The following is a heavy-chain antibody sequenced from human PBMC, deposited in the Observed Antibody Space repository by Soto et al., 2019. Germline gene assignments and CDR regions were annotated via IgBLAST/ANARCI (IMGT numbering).Heavy chain of an antibody. J-gene: IGHJ6*02. D-gene: IGHD4-4*01. CDR2: IIPFIGTA. Sequence: QVQLVQSGAEVKKPGSSVTVSCKASGGTFSSYAISWVRQAPGQGLEWMGRIIPFIGTANYAQKFQGRVTITADESTSRAYMELTSLRSEYTAVYYCARVVMTSVHASYYYGMDVWGQGTTVTVSS. V-gene: IGHV1-69*18. CDR3: ARVVMTSVHASYYYGMDV. CDR1: GGTFSSYA.